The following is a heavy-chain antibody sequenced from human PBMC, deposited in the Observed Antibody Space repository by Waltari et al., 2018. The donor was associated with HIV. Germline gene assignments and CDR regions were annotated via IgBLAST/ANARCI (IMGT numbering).Heavy chain of an antibody. D-gene: IGHD6-19*01. V-gene: IGHV4-4*02. CDR3: ARVRSGWFGGIDS. CDR1: GDSISSTSW. Sequence: QVQVQESGPGLVKPSGTLSLTCAVSGDSISSTSWWSWVRQPPGKGLEWIGEIYTSGTTTCHPSPKGRVTISVHKATNQFSLKLSSVTAADTAVYYCARVRSGWFGGIDSWGQGTLVTVSS. J-gene: IGHJ4*02. CDR2: IYTSGTT.